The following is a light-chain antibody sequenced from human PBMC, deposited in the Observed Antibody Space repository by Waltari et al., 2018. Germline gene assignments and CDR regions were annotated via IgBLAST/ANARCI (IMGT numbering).Light chain of an antibody. CDR1: QGISNA. J-gene: IGKJ1*01. CDR2: AAS. CDR3: QQLDTYPRT. Sequence: DIQLTQSPSFLSASVADSVTITCRASQGISNALAWYQQEPGKATKILIYAASTLQSGVPSRFSGSGSGTEFTLTISCLQPEDFVTYYCQQLDTYPRTFGQGTKVEV. V-gene: IGKV1-9*01.